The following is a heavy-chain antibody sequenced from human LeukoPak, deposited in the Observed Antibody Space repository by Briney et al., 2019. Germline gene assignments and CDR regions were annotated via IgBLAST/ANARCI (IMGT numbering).Heavy chain of an antibody. V-gene: IGHV3-30*18. CDR2: ISYDGSNK. J-gene: IGHJ4*02. D-gene: IGHD6-19*01. CDR1: GFTFSSYG. CDR3: AKEIWQWLYDY. Sequence: PGGSLRLSCAASGFTFSSYGMNWVRQAPGKGLEWVAVISYDGSNKYYADSVKGRFTISRDNSKNTLYLQMNSLRAEDTAVYYCAKEIWQWLYDYWGQGTLVTVSS.